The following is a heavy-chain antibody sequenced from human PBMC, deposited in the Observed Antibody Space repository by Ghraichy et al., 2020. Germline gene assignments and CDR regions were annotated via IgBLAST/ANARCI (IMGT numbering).Heavy chain of an antibody. CDR1: GFTFRTFA. CDR3: AKGGGWLYYFDY. D-gene: IGHD6-19*01. J-gene: IGHJ4*02. CDR2: ISGSGDDA. Sequence: GGSLRLSCEASGFTFRTFAVNWVRQAPGKGLEWVSAISGSGDDAYYANSVKGRFTISRDNSKNTLYLQMNSLRAEDTAVYYCAKGGGWLYYFDYWGQGTLVTVSS. V-gene: IGHV3-23*01.